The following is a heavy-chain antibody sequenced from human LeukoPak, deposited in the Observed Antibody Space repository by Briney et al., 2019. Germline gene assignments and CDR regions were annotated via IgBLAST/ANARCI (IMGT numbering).Heavy chain of an antibody. V-gene: IGHV3-7*03. Sequence: GGSLRLSCAASGFTFSSYWMTWLRQAPGKGLEWVANIQHDGSDQYYEDSVKGRFTISRDNAKDSLFLQMNSLNIEDTAVYYCTRLGGAVAGTDAFDIWGQGTMVTVSS. J-gene: IGHJ3*02. D-gene: IGHD6-19*01. CDR2: IQHDGSDQ. CDR3: TRLGGAVAGTDAFDI. CDR1: GFTFSSYW.